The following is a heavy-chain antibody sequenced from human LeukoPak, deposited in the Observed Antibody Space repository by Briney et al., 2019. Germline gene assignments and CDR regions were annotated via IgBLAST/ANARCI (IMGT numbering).Heavy chain of an antibody. CDR3: ARDPNLYCTNGVCYPAFDI. CDR1: GGSISNYY. D-gene: IGHD2-8*01. V-gene: IGHV4-4*07. J-gene: IGHJ3*02. Sequence: SETLSLTCTVSGGSISNYYWNWIRQPPGKGLEWIGRIYTSGSTNYNPSLKSRVTISVDTSKNQFSLKLSSVTAADTAVYYCARDPNLYCTNGVCYPAFDIWGQGTMVTVSS. CDR2: IYTSGST.